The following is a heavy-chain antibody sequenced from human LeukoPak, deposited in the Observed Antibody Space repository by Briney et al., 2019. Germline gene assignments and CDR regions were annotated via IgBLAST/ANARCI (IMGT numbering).Heavy chain of an antibody. CDR1: GYTFTSYG. CDR2: ISAYNGNT. CDR3: ATPEPTREYFDY. J-gene: IGHJ4*02. V-gene: IGHV1-18*01. D-gene: IGHD1-26*01. Sequence: GASVKVSCKASGYTFTSYGISWVRQAPGQGLEWMGWISAYNGNTNYAQKLQGRVTMTTDTSTSTAYMELSSLRSEDTAVYYCATPEPTREYFDYWGQGTLVTVSS.